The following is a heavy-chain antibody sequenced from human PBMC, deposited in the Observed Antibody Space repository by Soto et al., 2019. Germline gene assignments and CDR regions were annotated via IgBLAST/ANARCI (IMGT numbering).Heavy chain of an antibody. CDR2: IYHSGST. CDR3: ASTGRYCSSTSCYRDPYFDY. J-gene: IGHJ4*02. CDR1: GGSISSGGYY. Sequence: QVQLQESGPGLVKPSQTLSLTCTVSGGSISSGGYYWSWIRQHPGKGLEWIGYIYHSGSTYYNPSLKSRVTISVDTSKNQFSLKLSSVTAADTAVYYCASTGRYCSSTSCYRDPYFDYWGQGTLVTVSS. V-gene: IGHV4-31*03. D-gene: IGHD2-2*01.